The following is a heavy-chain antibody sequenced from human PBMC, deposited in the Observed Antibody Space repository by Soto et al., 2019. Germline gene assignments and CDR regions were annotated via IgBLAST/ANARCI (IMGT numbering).Heavy chain of an antibody. Sequence: ASVKVSCKASGYSFTDYHIHWVRQAPGQGLEWLGRINPKSGGTSTAQKFQGWVTMTTDTSISTASMELTRLTADDTAIYYCARGDSTDCSNGVCSFFYNHDMDVWGQGTTVTVSS. D-gene: IGHD2-8*01. V-gene: IGHV1-2*04. CDR2: INPKSGGT. CDR1: GYSFTDYH. J-gene: IGHJ6*02. CDR3: ARGDSTDCSNGVCSFFYNHDMDV.